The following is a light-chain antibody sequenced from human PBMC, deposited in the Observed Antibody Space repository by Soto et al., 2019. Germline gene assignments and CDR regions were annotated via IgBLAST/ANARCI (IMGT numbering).Light chain of an antibody. CDR3: QQYNSDSPT. CDR1: QSISSY. J-gene: IGKJ1*01. V-gene: IGKV1-5*03. Sequence: DIQMTQSPSSLSASVGDRVTITCRASQSISSYLDWYQQKPGKAPKLLIYKASSLESGVPSRFSGSGSGTEFTLTISSLQPEDFAAYYCQQYNSDSPTFGQGTKVDIK. CDR2: KAS.